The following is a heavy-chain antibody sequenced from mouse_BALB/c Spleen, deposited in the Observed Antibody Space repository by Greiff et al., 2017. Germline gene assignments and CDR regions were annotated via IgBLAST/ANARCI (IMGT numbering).Heavy chain of an antibody. D-gene: IGHD2-3*01. CDR1: GFTFSSYA. Sequence: EVQGVESGGGLVKPGGSLKLSCAASGFTFSSYAMSWVRQTPEKRLEWVASISSGGSTYYPDSVKGRFTISRDNARNILYLQMSSLRSEDTAMYYCARDGYYLYYAMDYWGQGTSVTVSS. J-gene: IGHJ4*01. CDR3: ARDGYYLYYAMDY. V-gene: IGHV5-6-5*01. CDR2: ISSGGST.